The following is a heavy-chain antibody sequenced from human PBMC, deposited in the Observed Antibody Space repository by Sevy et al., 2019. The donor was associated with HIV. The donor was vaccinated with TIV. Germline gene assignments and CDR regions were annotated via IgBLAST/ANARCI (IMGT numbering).Heavy chain of an antibody. J-gene: IGHJ4*02. CDR2: ISGSGGST. Sequence: GGSLRLSCAASGFTFSSYAMRWVRQAPGKGLEWVSGISGSGGSTYYADSVKGRFTISRDNSKNTLYMQMNSLRAEDTAVYYCAKDGKKRSATGDFDCWGRGTLVTVSS. V-gene: IGHV3-23*01. CDR3: AKDGKKRSATGDFDC. CDR1: GFTFSSYA. D-gene: IGHD1-1*01.